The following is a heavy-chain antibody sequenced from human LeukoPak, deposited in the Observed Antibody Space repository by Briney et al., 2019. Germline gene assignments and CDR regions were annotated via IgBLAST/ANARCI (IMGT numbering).Heavy chain of an antibody. J-gene: IGHJ4*02. D-gene: IGHD6-13*01. V-gene: IGHV3-7*03. CDR2: IKQDGSEK. Sequence: GGSLRLSCAASGFTFSSYWMSWVRQAPGKGLEWVANIKQDGSEKYYVDSVKGRFTISRDNAKNSLYLQMNSLRAEDTAVYYCARGPTIEQQLNYFDYWGQGTLVTVSS. CDR3: ARGPTIEQQLNYFDY. CDR1: GFTFSSYW.